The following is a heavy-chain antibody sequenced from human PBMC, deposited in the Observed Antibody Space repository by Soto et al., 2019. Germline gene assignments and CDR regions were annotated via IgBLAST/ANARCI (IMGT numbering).Heavy chain of an antibody. V-gene: IGHV1-18*01. Sequence: GASVKVSCKASGYTFTSYGISWVRQAPGQGLEWMGWISAYNGNTNYAQKLQGRVTMTTDTSTSTAYMELRSLRSDDTAVYYCARDKTGITIFGVVIGDYGMDVWGQGTTVTVS. CDR1: GYTFTSYG. D-gene: IGHD3-3*01. J-gene: IGHJ6*02. CDR2: ISAYNGNT. CDR3: ARDKTGITIFGVVIGDYGMDV.